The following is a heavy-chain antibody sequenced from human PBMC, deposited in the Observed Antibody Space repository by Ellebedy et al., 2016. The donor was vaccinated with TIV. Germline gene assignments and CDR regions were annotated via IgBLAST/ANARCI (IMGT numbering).Heavy chain of an antibody. CDR3: ARTSNYNLRSGYYY. D-gene: IGHD3-3*01. V-gene: IGHV1-18*04. Sequence: AASVKVSCKTSGYVFADYTMSWVRQAPGQGLEWMGWISCHNGETIYAQKFEGRVTMTTDTSTNTVYLELRSLRSDDPAMFYCARTSNYNLRSGYYYWGQGTQITVSP. CDR2: ISCHNGET. CDR1: GYVFADYT. J-gene: IGHJ4*02.